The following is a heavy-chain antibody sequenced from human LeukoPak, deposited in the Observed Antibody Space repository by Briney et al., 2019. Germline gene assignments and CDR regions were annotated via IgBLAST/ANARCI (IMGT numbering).Heavy chain of an antibody. J-gene: IGHJ4*02. CDR1: GYTFPNHY. D-gene: IGHD5-24*01. Sequence: ASVKVSCKASGYTFPNHYMHWVRQAPGQGLEWMGQINPNSGDTNYAQTFHGRVTMTSDTSISTAYMELGRLRSDDTAIYYCARDPRDGYNSGYWGQGTLVTVSS. V-gene: IGHV1-2*06. CDR3: ARDPRDGYNSGY. CDR2: INPNSGDT.